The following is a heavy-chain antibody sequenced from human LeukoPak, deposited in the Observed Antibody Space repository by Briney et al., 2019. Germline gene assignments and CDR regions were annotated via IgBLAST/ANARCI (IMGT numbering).Heavy chain of an antibody. CDR2: IIPIFGTA. CDR1: GYTFPSYF. V-gene: IGHV1-69*13. Sequence: ASVKVSCKASGYTFPSYFMHWVRQAPGQGLEWMGGIIPIFGTANYAQKFQGRVTITADESTSTAYMELSSLRSEDTAVYYCATDYGGNSLPWYWGQGTLVTVSS. D-gene: IGHD4-23*01. CDR3: ATDYGGNSLPWY. J-gene: IGHJ4*02.